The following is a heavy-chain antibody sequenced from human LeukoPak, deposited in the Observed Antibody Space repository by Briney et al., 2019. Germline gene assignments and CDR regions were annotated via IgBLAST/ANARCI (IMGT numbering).Heavy chain of an antibody. D-gene: IGHD1-14*01. Sequence: GGSLRLSCAASGFTFSSYGMHWVRQAPGKGLVWVSRINTDGSSTSFADSVKGRFTISRDNAKNTLYLQMNSLRAEDTAVYYCTRENRATSGRFYFDYWGQGTLVTVSS. V-gene: IGHV3-74*01. CDR3: TRENRATSGRFYFDY. CDR1: GFTFSSYG. CDR2: INTDGSST. J-gene: IGHJ4*02.